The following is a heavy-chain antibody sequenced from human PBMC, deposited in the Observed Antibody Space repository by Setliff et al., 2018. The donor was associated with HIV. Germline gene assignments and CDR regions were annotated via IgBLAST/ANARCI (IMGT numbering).Heavy chain of an antibody. CDR3: ASPNSPYGASYAFDI. Sequence: PGGSLRLSCTDSKFTFSSYAMHWVRQAPGKGLEWVAVMSYDGSKKYCADSVKGRFTISRDNSENTLYLQMNSLRPEDTAVYYCASPNSPYGASYAFDIWGQGTLVTVSS. CDR2: MSYDGSKK. CDR1: KFTFSSYA. J-gene: IGHJ3*02. V-gene: IGHV3-30*04. D-gene: IGHD4-17*01.